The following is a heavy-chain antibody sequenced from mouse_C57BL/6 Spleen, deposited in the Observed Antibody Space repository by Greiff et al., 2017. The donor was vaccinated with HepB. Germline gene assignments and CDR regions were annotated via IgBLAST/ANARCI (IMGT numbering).Heavy chain of an antibody. CDR1: GFTFSSYT. Sequence: EVHLVESGGGLVKPGGSLKLSCAASGFTFSSYTMSWVRQTPEKRLEWVATISGGGGNTYYPDSVKGRFTISRDNAKNTLYLQMSSLRSEDTALYYCARGNYVWYFDVWGTGTTVTVSS. CDR3: ARGNYVWYFDV. J-gene: IGHJ1*03. V-gene: IGHV5-9*01. D-gene: IGHD2-1*01. CDR2: ISGGGGNT.